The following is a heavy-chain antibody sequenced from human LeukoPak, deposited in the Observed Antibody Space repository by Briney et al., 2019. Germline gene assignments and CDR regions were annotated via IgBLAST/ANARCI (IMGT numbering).Heavy chain of an antibody. D-gene: IGHD2-2*01. Sequence: GGSLRLSCAASGFTFSNSGMHWVRRAPGRGLEWVAFIQFHGSDIFYADSVEGRFTISRDNSKNTLYLQMNSLRPEDTAVYYCAKDNPIEKVPGLGPGSWGQGTLVTVSS. J-gene: IGHJ5*02. CDR2: IQFHGSDI. CDR1: GFTFSNSG. V-gene: IGHV3-30*02. CDR3: AKDNPIEKVPGLGPGS.